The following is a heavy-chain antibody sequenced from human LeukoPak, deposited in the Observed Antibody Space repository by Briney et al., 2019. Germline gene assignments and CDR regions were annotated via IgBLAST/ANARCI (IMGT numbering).Heavy chain of an antibody. D-gene: IGHD3-3*01. CDR1: GFTFSSYA. J-gene: IGHJ4*02. CDR2: ISYDGSDE. V-gene: IGHV3-30*04. CDR3: ARDFTPEWFDIH. Sequence: GGSLRLSCAASGFTFSSYAMHWVRQAPGKGLEWVGVISYDGSDEYYTDSVKGRFTISRDNSKNTVYLQMNSLRADDTAVYYCARDFTPEWFDIHWGQGTLVTVS.